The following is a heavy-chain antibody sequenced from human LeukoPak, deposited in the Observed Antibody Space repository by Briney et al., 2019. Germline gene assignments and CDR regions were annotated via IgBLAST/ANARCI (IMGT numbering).Heavy chain of an antibody. Sequence: QTSETLSLTCTVSGASISSYYWSWIRQPPGKGLEWIGYISYSGSTYYNPSLKSRVTISADTSKNQVSLTLSSVTAADTAVYYCARHPELYFFDYWGQGTLVTVSS. D-gene: IGHD3-10*01. CDR2: ISYSGST. CDR3: ARHPELYFFDY. J-gene: IGHJ4*02. V-gene: IGHV4-59*08. CDR1: GASISSYY.